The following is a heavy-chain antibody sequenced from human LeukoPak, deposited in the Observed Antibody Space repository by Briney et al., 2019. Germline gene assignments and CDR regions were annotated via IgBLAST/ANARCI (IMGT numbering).Heavy chain of an antibody. V-gene: IGHV4-59*01. J-gene: IGHJ4*02. CDR1: GGSISSYY. Sequence: SETLSLTCTVSGGSISSYYWSWIRQPPGKGLEWIGYIYYSGSTNYNPSLKSRITISVDTSKNQFSLNLSSVTAADTAVYYCARESRGSRPFEYWGQGTLVTVSS. CDR3: ARESRGSRPFEY. D-gene: IGHD3-10*01. CDR2: IYYSGST.